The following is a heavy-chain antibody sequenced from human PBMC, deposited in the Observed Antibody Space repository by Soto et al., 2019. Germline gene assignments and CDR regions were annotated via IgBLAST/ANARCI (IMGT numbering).Heavy chain of an antibody. CDR3: ARDSGDLGGSVGY. CDR2: ISSSSSYI. V-gene: IGHV3-21*01. D-gene: IGHD3-16*01. Sequence: GGSLRLSCAASGFTFSSYSMNWVRQAPGKGLEWVSSISSSSSYIYYADSVKGRFTISRDNAKNSLYLQMNSLRAEDTAVYYCARDSGDLGGSVGYWGQGTLVTVSS. J-gene: IGHJ4*02. CDR1: GFTFSSYS.